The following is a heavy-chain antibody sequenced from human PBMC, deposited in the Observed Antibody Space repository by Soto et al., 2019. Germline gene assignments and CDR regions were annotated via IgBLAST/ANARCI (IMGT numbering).Heavy chain of an antibody. CDR1: GGSFSGYY. CDR2: INHSGST. CDR3: ARKNYYDSSPLWFDP. Sequence: PSETLSLTCAVYGGSFSGYYWSWIRQPPGKGLEWIGEINHSGSTNYNPPLKSRVTISVDTSKNQFSLKLSSVTAADTAVYYCARKNYYDSSPLWFDPWGKGTLVTVS. D-gene: IGHD3-22*01. V-gene: IGHV4-34*01. J-gene: IGHJ5*02.